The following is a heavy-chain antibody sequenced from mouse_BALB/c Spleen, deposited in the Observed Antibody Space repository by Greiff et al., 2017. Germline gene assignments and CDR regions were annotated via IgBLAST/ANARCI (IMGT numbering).Heavy chain of an antibody. D-gene: IGHD1-1*01. Sequence: DVMLVESGGGLVKPGGSLKLSCAASGFTFSSYAMSWVRQTPEKRLEWVASISSGGSTYYPDSVKGRFTISRDNARNILYLQMSSLRSEDTAMYYCARDYIYAMDYWGQGTSVTVSS. V-gene: IGHV5-6-5*01. CDR3: ARDYIYAMDY. CDR1: GFTFSSYA. J-gene: IGHJ4*01. CDR2: ISSGGST.